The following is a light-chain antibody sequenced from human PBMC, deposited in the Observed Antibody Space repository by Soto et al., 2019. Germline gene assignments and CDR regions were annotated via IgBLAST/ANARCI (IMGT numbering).Light chain of an antibody. CDR1: QSILYSSNNKNY. V-gene: IGKV4-1*01. Sequence: DIVMTQSPDSLAVSLGERATINCKSSQSILYSSNNKNYLAWYQQKPGQPPKLLIYWASTRESGVPDRFSGSGSGTDFTLTISSLQAEDVAVYYCQQYNNYLYSFGQGTKLEIK. CDR3: QQYNNYLYS. J-gene: IGKJ2*03. CDR2: WAS.